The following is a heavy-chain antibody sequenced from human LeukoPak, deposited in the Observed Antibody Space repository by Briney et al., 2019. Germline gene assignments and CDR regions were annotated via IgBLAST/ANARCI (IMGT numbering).Heavy chain of an antibody. CDR3: ARHGEAGYCTNGVCLSGSWYFDS. Sequence: GESLKISCKGSGYSFTSYWIGWVRQMPGKGLEWMGIIYPGDSDTRYSPSFQGQVTISADKSISTAYLQWSSLKASDTAMYYCARHGEAGYCTNGVCLSGSWYFDSWGQGTLVTVSS. CDR1: GYSFTSYW. J-gene: IGHJ4*02. V-gene: IGHV5-51*01. D-gene: IGHD2-8*01. CDR2: IYPGDSDT.